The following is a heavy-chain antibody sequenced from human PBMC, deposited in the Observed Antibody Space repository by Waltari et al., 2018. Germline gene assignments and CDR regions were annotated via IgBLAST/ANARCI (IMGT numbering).Heavy chain of an antibody. V-gene: IGHV1-8*01. CDR2: MNPNSGNT. CDR3: ARSYRERNPYYYYYYMDV. J-gene: IGHJ6*03. CDR1: GYTFTSYD. Sequence: QVQLVQSGAEVKKPGASVKVSCKASGYTFTSYDINWVRQATGQGLEWMGWMNPNSGNTGYAQKFQGRVTMTRNTSISTAYMELSSLRSEDTAVYYCARSYRERNPYYYYYYMDVWGKGTTVTVSS. D-gene: IGHD1-26*01.